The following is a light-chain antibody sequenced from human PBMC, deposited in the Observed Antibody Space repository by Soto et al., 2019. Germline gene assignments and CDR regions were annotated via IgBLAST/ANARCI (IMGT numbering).Light chain of an antibody. J-gene: IGLJ1*01. CDR3: SSYTTTNTYV. Sequence: QSALTQPASVSGSPGQSITISCTGTSSDVGAHNYVSWYQQHPGKAPKLMIYEVSNRPSGVSNRFSGSKSGNTASLTISGLQAEDEADYYCSSYTTTNTYVFGTGTKVTVL. CDR2: EVS. CDR1: SSDVGAHNY. V-gene: IGLV2-14*01.